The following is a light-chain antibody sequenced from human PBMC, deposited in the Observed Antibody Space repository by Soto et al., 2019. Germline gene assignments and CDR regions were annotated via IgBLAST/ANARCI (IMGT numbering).Light chain of an antibody. Sequence: IQLTQSPSSLSASIGDRVTITCRASQGIGSYLAWYQQKPGKAPNVLIYAASTLQSGVPSRFSGSGSGTDFTLTISSLQPEDFATYYCQQLNSYPRTFGQGTKLEIK. CDR2: AAS. CDR3: QQLNSYPRT. CDR1: QGIGSY. J-gene: IGKJ2*01. V-gene: IGKV1-9*01.